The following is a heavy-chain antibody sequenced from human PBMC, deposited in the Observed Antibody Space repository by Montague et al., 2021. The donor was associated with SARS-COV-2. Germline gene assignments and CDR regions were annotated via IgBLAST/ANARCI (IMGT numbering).Heavy chain of an antibody. CDR1: GGSVSGTSYY. Sequence: SETLSLICTVSGGSVSGTSYYWAWIRQPPGKGLEWIVNIHHSGTTFYNLSLKSRVTISVDTSKNEVSLKLNSVTAADTAVYYCARQGGPAGKRWFDPWGQGTLVTVSS. V-gene: IGHV4-39*01. CDR2: IHHSGTT. CDR3: ARQGGPAGKRWFDP. J-gene: IGHJ5*02. D-gene: IGHD2-2*01.